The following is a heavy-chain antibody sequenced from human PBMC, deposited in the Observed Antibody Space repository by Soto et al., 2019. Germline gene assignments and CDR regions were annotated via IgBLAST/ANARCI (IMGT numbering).Heavy chain of an antibody. Sequence: LRLSCAASGFTFSSYWMHWVRQAPGKGLVWVSRINSDGSSTSYADSVKGRFTISRDNAKNTLYLQMNSLRAEDTAVYYCASLPAYYYGSGSPLIDYWGQGTLVTVSS. CDR1: GFTFSSYW. CDR3: ASLPAYYYGSGSPLIDY. CDR2: INSDGSST. D-gene: IGHD3-10*01. J-gene: IGHJ4*02. V-gene: IGHV3-74*01.